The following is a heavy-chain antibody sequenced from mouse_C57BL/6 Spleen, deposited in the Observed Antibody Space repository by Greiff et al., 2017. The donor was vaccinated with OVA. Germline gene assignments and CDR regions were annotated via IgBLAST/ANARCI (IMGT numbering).Heavy chain of an antibody. Sequence: QVQLQQPGAELVKPGASVKMSCKASGYTFTSYWITWVKQRPGQGLEWIGDIYPGSGSTNYNEKFKSKATLTVDTSSSTAYMQLSSLTSEDSAVYYCARGDGYYVRGWFAYWGQGTQVTVSA. J-gene: IGHJ3*01. CDR2: IYPGSGST. V-gene: IGHV1-55*01. CDR1: GYTFTSYW. D-gene: IGHD2-3*01. CDR3: ARGDGYYVRGWFAY.